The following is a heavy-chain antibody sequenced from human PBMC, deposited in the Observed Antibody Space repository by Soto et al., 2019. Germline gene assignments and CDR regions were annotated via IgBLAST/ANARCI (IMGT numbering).Heavy chain of an antibody. CDR3: TRSTNWNYEYYFDY. D-gene: IGHD1-7*01. Sequence: ESGPTLVNPEQTLILTCAFSGFSLSRKGMSVSWIRQPPGKALEFLALIDWEEEKFYSPSLRTRLTVSKDTSKSQVVLTLTNVDPVDTATYYCTRSTNWNYEYYFDYWGQGTLVTVS. V-gene: IGHV2-70*01. CDR2: IDWEEEK. CDR1: GFSLSRKGMS. J-gene: IGHJ4*02.